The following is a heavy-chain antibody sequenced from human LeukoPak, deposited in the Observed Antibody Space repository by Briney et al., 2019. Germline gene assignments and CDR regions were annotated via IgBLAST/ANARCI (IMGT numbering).Heavy chain of an antibody. CDR3: ARDTQLYSVDY. D-gene: IGHD2-2*01. Sequence: GASVKVSCKASGYTFTGYYMHWVRQAPGQGLGWMGRINPNSGGTNYAQKFQGRVTMTRDTSISTAYMELSRLRSDDTAVYYCARDTQLYSVDYWGQGTLVTVSS. J-gene: IGHJ4*02. V-gene: IGHV1-2*06. CDR1: GYTFTGYY. CDR2: INPNSGGT.